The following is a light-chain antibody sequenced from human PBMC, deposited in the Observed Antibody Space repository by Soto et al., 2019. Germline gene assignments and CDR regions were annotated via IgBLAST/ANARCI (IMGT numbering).Light chain of an antibody. J-gene: IGKJ1*01. CDR3: QQRSNWPPT. V-gene: IGKV3D-20*02. Sequence: EIVLTQSPGTLSLSPGERATLSCRASQSVSSSSLAWYQQKRGQAPRLLIHDASSRATGIPDRFSGSGSGTDFTLTISRLEPEDFAVYYCQQRSNWPPTFGQGTKVDIK. CDR1: QSVSSSS. CDR2: DAS.